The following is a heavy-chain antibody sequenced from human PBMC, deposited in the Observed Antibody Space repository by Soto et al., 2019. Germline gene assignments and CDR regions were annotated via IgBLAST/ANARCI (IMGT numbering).Heavy chain of an antibody. V-gene: IGHV3-23*01. CDR1: GFTFSSYA. CDR3: ARDSGYDFGWFDP. J-gene: IGHJ5*02. Sequence: GGSLRLSCAASGFTFSSYAMSWVRQAPGKGLEWVSAISGSGGSTYYADSVKGRFTISRDNSKSTLYLQMNSLRAEDTAVYYCARDSGYDFGWFDPWGQGTLVTVSS. CDR2: ISGSGGST. D-gene: IGHD5-12*01.